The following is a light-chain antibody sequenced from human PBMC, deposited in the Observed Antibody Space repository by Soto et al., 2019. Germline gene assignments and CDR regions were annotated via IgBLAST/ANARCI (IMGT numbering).Light chain of an antibody. CDR2: ETN. CDR1: SSDVGGYNL. CDR3: CSYAGSRSVV. V-gene: IGLV2-11*01. J-gene: IGLJ2*01. Sequence: QSALTQPRSVSGSPGQSVTISCTGTSSDVGGYNLVSWYQHHPGKAPKVLIYETNKRPSGVSDRFSGSKSGNTASLTISGLQSEDEADYHCCSYAGSRSVVFGGGTKLTVL.